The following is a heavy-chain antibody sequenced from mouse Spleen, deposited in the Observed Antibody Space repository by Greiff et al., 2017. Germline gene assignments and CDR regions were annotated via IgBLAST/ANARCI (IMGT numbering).Heavy chain of an antibody. D-gene: IGHD4-1*01. CDR2: IYPGDGDT. Sequence: VQLQQSGPELVKPGASVKISCKASGYAFSSSWMNWVKQRPGKGLEWIGRIYPGDGDTNYNGKFKGKATLTADKSSSTAYMQLSSLTSEDSAVYFCARNWEGAMDYWGQGTSVTVSS. CDR1: GYAFSSSW. V-gene: IGHV1-82*01. CDR3: ARNWEGAMDY. J-gene: IGHJ4*01.